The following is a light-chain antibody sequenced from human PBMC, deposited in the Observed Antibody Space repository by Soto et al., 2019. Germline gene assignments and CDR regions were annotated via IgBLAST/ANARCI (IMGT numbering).Light chain of an antibody. CDR1: QSVNNN. J-gene: IGKJ4*01. CDR3: QQRTNWPRLT. CDR2: DIS. Sequence: EILLTQSPATLSLSPGERATLSCRASQSVNNNFAWYQQKPGQAPRLLIYDISSRATGIPARFSGSGSGTDLTLTISSLEPEDFAIYYCQQRTNWPRLTFGGGTKVEIK. V-gene: IGKV3-11*01.